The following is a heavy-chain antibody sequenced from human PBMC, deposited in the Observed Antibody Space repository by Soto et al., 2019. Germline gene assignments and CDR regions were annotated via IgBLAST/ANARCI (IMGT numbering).Heavy chain of an antibody. Sequence: SVKVSCKASGGTFSSYAISWVREAPGQGLEWMGGIIPIFGTANYAQKFQGRFTITADKSSITAYMELSILRSEDTAVYYSARGSAMTIAVINDYGLEGWGQGTTVTVAS. CDR3: ARGSAMTIAVINDYGLEG. CDR2: IIPIFGTA. J-gene: IGHJ6*02. CDR1: GGTFSSYA. D-gene: IGHD3-22*01. V-gene: IGHV1-69*06.